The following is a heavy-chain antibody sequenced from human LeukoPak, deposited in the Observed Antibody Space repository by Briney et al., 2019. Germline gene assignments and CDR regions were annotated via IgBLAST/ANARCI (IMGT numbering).Heavy chain of an antibody. J-gene: IGHJ4*02. Sequence: GASVKASCKASGGTFSSYVISWVRQAPGQGLEWMGGIIPIFGTANYAQKFQGRVTITADESTSTAYMELSSLRSEDTAVYYCATVYSGYQTFFDYWGQGTLVTVSS. D-gene: IGHD5-12*01. V-gene: IGHV1-69*13. CDR2: IIPIFGTA. CDR3: ATVYSGYQTFFDY. CDR1: GGTFSSYV.